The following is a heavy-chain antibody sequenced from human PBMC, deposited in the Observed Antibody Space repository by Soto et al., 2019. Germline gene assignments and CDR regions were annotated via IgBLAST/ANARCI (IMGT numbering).Heavy chain of an antibody. D-gene: IGHD3-16*01. CDR3: ARQGDGLFDY. J-gene: IGHJ4*02. CDR1: GGSISSSSYY. CDR2: IYYSGST. V-gene: IGHV4-39*01. Sequence: PSETLSLTCTVSGGSISSSSYYWGWIRQPPGKGLEWIGSIYYSGSTYYNPSLKSRVTISVDTSKNQFSLKLSSVTAADTAVYYCARQGDGLFDYWGQGTLVTVSS.